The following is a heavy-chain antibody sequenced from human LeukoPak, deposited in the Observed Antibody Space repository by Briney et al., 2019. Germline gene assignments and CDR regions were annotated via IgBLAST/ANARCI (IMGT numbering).Heavy chain of an antibody. J-gene: IGHJ4*02. CDR2: IYYSGST. CDR3: ARGQYSSSWYFDY. CDR1: GGSISSYY. Sequence: PSETLSLTCTVSGGSISSYYWSWIRQPPGEGLEWIGYIYYSGSTNYNPSLKSRVTISVDTSKNQFSLKLSSVTAADTAVYYCARGQYSSSWYFDYWGQGTLVTVSS. D-gene: IGHD6-13*01. V-gene: IGHV4-59*01.